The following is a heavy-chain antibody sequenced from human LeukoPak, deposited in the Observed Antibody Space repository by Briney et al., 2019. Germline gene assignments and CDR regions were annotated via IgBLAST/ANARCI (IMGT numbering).Heavy chain of an antibody. D-gene: IGHD3-22*01. J-gene: IGHJ4*02. CDR2: HRGNGET. CDR3: AKARNYDSPQFDY. Sequence: GGSLRLSCAASGLSFRSFAMSWVRQGPVRGLEWVSSHRGNGETFYADSVKGRFTLYSDSSRNTVYLQMNSLSPEDTAVYYCAKARNYDSPQFDYWGQGTLVTVSS. V-gene: IGHV3-23*01. CDR1: GLSFRSFA.